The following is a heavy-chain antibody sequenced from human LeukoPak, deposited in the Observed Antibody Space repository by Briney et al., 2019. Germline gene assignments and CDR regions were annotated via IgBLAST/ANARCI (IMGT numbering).Heavy chain of an antibody. CDR3: SLEELSSRAEYFQH. CDR2: IRYDGSNK. V-gene: IGHV3-30*02. J-gene: IGHJ1*01. Sequence: PGGSLRLSCAASGLTFSSYGMHWVRQAPGKGLEWVAFIRYDGSNKYYADSVKGRFTIFRDNSKNTLYLQMNSLRAEDTAVYYCSLEELSSRAEYFQHWGQGTLVTVSS. D-gene: IGHD3-16*02. CDR1: GLTFSSYG.